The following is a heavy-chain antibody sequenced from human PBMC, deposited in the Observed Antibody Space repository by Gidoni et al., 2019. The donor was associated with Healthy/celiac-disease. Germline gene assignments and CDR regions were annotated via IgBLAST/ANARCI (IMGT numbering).Heavy chain of an antibody. V-gene: IGHV3-30*02. D-gene: IGHD3-16*01. Sequence: GRFTISRDNSKNTLYLQMNSLRAEDTAVYYCAKDWGTHYYYYYMDVWGKGTTVTVSS. CDR3: AKDWGTHYYYYYMDV. J-gene: IGHJ6*03.